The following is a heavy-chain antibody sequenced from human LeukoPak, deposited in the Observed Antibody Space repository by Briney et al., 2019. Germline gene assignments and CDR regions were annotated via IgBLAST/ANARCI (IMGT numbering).Heavy chain of an antibody. J-gene: IGHJ3*02. CDR3: ARVRRDGYSTGTLDAFDI. V-gene: IGHV1-69*05. D-gene: IGHD5-24*01. Sequence: ASVKVSCKASGGTFSSYAISWVRQAPGQGLEWMGGIIPIFGTANYAQKFQGRVTITTDESTSTAYMELSSLRSEDTAVYYCARVRRDGYSTGTLDAFDIWGQGTMVTVSS. CDR2: IIPIFGTA. CDR1: GGTFSSYA.